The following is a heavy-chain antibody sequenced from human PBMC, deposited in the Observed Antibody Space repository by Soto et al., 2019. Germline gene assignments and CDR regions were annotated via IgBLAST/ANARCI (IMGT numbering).Heavy chain of an antibody. D-gene: IGHD3-10*01. CDR2: ITGSGDAT. CDR3: AKAFNYDSGTKYLAFDV. CDR1: EFTFSIFA. Sequence: PGGSLRLSCAASEFTFSIFAMSWVRQAPGKGLEWVSTITGSGDATYYTDSVKGRFTISRDNFRYTLNMQMNNLRAEDTALYYCAKAFNYDSGTKYLAFDVWGQGTMVTVSS. J-gene: IGHJ3*01. V-gene: IGHV3-23*01.